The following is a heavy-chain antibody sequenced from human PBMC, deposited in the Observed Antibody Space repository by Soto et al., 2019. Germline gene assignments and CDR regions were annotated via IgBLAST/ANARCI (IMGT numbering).Heavy chain of an antibody. Sequence: EVQLVESGGGLVQPGRSLRLSCTTSGFTFDDYTMHWVRQAPGKGLEWVSLISWDSRKIEYADSVKGRFSISRDNARSSLYLQMNSLTPEDTATYYCAKNMECFAYSVSRPYEHWGRGTLVAVSS. J-gene: IGHJ4*02. CDR3: AKNMECFAYSVSRPYEH. V-gene: IGHV3-9*01. CDR2: ISWDSRKI. D-gene: IGHD3-3*01. CDR1: GFTFDDYT.